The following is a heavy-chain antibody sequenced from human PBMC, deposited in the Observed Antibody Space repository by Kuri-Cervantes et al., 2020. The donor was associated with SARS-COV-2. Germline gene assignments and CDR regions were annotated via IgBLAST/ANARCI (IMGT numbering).Heavy chain of an antibody. CDR1: GGSFSGYY. D-gene: IGHD3-22*01. V-gene: IGHV4-34*01. CDR3: AGALAYYSDSSGFTYYFDS. Sequence: SETLSLTCAVYGGSFSGYYWSWIRQPPGKGLEWIGEINHSGSTNYNPSLKGRVTVSVDMSKNQFSLKLSSVTAADTAVYYCAGALAYYSDSSGFTYYFDSWGRGTLVTVSS. CDR2: INHSGST. J-gene: IGHJ4*02.